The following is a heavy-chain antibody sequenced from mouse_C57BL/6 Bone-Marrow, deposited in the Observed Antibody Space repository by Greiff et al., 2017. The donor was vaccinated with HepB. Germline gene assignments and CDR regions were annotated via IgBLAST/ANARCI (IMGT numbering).Heavy chain of an antibody. V-gene: IGHV1-54*01. CDR2: INPGSGGT. Sequence: VQLQQSGAELVRPGTSVKVSCKASGYAFTNYLIEWVKQRPGQGLEWIGVINPGSGGTNYNEKFKGKATLTADKSSSTAYMQLSSLTSEDSAVYFCARSGSSGSSYAMDYWGQGTSVTVSS. J-gene: IGHJ4*01. CDR3: ARSGSSGSSYAMDY. D-gene: IGHD3-2*02. CDR1: GYAFTNYL.